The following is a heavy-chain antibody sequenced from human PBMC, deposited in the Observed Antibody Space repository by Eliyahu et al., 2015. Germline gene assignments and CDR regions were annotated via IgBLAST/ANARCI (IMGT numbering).Heavy chain of an antibody. CDR2: TFYRSKWYN. CDR1: XXSVXSNSAA. CDR3: ARAINSGVDY. Sequence: QVQLQQSGPGLVKPSQTLSLTXAISXXSVXSNSAAWNWIRQXPSRGLEWLGRTFYRSKWYNEYAVSVKSRITINPDTSKNQFSLQLNSVTPEDTAVYYCARAINSGVDYWGQGTLVTVSS. J-gene: IGHJ4*02. V-gene: IGHV6-1*01. D-gene: IGHD2/OR15-2a*01.